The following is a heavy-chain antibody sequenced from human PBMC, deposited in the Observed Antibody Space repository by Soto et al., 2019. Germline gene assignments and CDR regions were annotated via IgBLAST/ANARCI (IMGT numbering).Heavy chain of an antibody. CDR1: GFTFSSYE. CDR2: ISSSGSTI. CDR3: ARDRYYGSGSYYNRHYYYGMDV. Sequence: SGGSLRLSCAASGFTFSSYEMNWVRQAPGKGLEWVSYISSSGSTIYYADSVKGRFTISRDNAKNSLYLQMNSLRAEDTAVYYCARDRYYGSGSYYNRHYYYGMDVWGQGTTVTVSS. V-gene: IGHV3-48*03. D-gene: IGHD3-10*01. J-gene: IGHJ6*02.